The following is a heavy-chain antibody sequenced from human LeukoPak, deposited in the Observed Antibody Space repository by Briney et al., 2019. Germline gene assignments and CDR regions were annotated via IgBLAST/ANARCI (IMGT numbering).Heavy chain of an antibody. Sequence: GQSLKISCKGSGYSFTTYWIAWVRQMPGRGLEWMGIISPDDSDIRYSPSFQGHLTISADKSISTAYLQWSSLQASDTAMYYCARHEGSGSYYSYWGQGTLVTVSS. V-gene: IGHV5-51*01. CDR1: GYSFTTYW. D-gene: IGHD1-26*01. J-gene: IGHJ4*02. CDR2: ISPDDSDI. CDR3: ARHEGSGSYYSY.